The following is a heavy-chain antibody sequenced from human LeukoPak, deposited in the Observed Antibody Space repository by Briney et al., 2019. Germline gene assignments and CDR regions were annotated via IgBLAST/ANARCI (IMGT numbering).Heavy chain of an antibody. Sequence: GGSLRLSCGASGFSFSRDSIHWVRQAPGKGLEWVAVISYDGSNKYYADSVKGRFTISRDSSKITVFLQMNSLRPEDTAVYYCARELRHCSGDTCYSTYYFYGMDVWGQGTTVTVSS. CDR2: ISYDGSNK. D-gene: IGHD2-15*01. CDR1: GFSFSRDS. J-gene: IGHJ6*02. CDR3: ARELRHCSGDTCYSTYYFYGMDV. V-gene: IGHV3-30-3*01.